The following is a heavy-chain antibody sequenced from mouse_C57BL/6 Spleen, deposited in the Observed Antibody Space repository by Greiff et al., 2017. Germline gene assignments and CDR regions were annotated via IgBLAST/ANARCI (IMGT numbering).Heavy chain of an antibody. D-gene: IGHD1-1*01. CDR2: IDPSDSYT. J-gene: IGHJ3*01. V-gene: IGHV1-59*01. CDR1: GYTFTSYW. Sequence: QVQLQQPGAELVRPGTSVKLSCKASGYTFTSYWMHWVKQRPGQGLEWIGVIDPSDSYTNYNQKFKGKATLTVDTSSSTAYMQLSSLTSEDTAVDSCASSGNYYGSAGFAYWGQGTLVTVSA. CDR3: ASSGNYYGSAGFAY.